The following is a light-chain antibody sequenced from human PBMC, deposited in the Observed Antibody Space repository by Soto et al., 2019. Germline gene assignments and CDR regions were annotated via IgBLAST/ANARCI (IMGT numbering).Light chain of an antibody. Sequence: DIQMTQSPSTLSASVGDRVTITCRASQSLSSWLAWYQQRPGRAPKLLIYDASNLESGVPSRFSGSGSGTEFTLTISSLQPDDFATYYCQHYDSFPYTFGQGTKVDIK. CDR3: QHYDSFPYT. J-gene: IGKJ2*01. CDR1: QSLSSW. CDR2: DAS. V-gene: IGKV1-5*01.